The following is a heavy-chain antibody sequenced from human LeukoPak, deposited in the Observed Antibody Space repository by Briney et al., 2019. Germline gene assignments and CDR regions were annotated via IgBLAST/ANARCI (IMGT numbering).Heavy chain of an antibody. Sequence: PGESLRLSCAASEFTFSGYSMSWVRQAPGKGLEWVSYISSSSTIYQADSVKGRFTISRDNAKNTLYLQMDSLRAEDTAVYYCARAGIAAAGTKGGLDYWGQGTLVTVSS. J-gene: IGHJ4*02. CDR3: ARAGIAAAGTKGGLDY. CDR2: ISSSSTI. CDR1: EFTFSGYS. D-gene: IGHD6-13*01. V-gene: IGHV3-48*04.